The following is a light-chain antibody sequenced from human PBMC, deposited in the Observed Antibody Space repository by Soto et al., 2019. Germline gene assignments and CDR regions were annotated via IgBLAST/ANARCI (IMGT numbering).Light chain of an antibody. CDR1: ASNIGTYA. Sequence: QSVLTQPPSASGTPGQRVTISCSGSASNIGTYAINWYQQLPGAAPRLLIYSNNQRPSGVPDRFSGSKSGTSASLAISGLQSEDEGDYYCQSYDLSLRNYVFGSGTKVTVL. J-gene: IGLJ1*01. CDR3: QSYDLSLRNYV. V-gene: IGLV1-44*01. CDR2: SNN.